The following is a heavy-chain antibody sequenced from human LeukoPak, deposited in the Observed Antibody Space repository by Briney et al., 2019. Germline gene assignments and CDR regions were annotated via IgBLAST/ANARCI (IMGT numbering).Heavy chain of an antibody. D-gene: IGHD2-2*01. CDR2: IKSKTDGGTT. CDR1: GFTFSNAW. Sequence: PGGSLRLSCAASGFTFSNAWMSWVRQAPGKGLEWVGRIKSKTDGGTTDYAAPVKGRFTISRDDSKNTLYLQMNSLKTEDTAVYYRTTGGPDIVVVPAAHAFDYWGQGTLVTVSS. CDR3: TTGGPDIVVVPAAHAFDY. J-gene: IGHJ4*02. V-gene: IGHV3-15*01.